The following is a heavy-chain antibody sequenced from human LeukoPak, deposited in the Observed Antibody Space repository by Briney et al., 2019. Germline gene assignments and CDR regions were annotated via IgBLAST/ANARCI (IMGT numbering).Heavy chain of an antibody. Sequence: GGSLSLSCAASGFSFNSYAMSWLRQPPGKGLEWVSTISTGGGTTYYADSVKDRFTISRDNSENTLYLQMNSLRADDTAMYYCAKDATGYSSGGGYFDYWGQGALVTVSS. D-gene: IGHD6-19*01. CDR3: AKDATGYSSGGGYFDY. V-gene: IGHV3-23*01. J-gene: IGHJ4*02. CDR1: GFSFNSYA. CDR2: ISTGGGTT.